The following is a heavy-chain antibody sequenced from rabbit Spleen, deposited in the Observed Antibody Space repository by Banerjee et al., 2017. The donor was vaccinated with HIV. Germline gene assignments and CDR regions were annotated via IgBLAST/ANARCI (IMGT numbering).Heavy chain of an antibody. V-gene: IGHV1S45*01. CDR1: GFSFSSSDY. Sequence: QEQLEESGGDLVKPGGTLTLTCTASGFSFSSSDYMCWVRQAPGKGLEWISCIAGGSSGFTYSATWAKGRFTISKTSSTTVTLQMTSLTVADTATYFCARDTGSSFSSYGMDLWGPGTLVT. CDR2: IAGGSSGFT. D-gene: IGHD8-1*01. CDR3: ARDTGSSFSSYGMDL. J-gene: IGHJ6*01.